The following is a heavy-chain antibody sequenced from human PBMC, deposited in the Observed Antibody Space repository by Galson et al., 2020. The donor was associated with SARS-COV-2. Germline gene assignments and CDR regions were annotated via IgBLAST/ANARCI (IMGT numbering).Heavy chain of an antibody. Sequence: ESGPTLVKPTQTLTLTCTFSGFSLTTSGMCVGWICQPPGKALEWLARIDWDDDEYYSASLKTRLTISKDTSKNQVVLTMTNMDPVDTATYYCARIDSSGCRGNYWGQGTLVTVSS. CDR2: IDWDDDE. D-gene: IGHD6-19*01. CDR3: ARIDSSGCRGNY. J-gene: IGHJ4*02. V-gene: IGHV2-70*11. CDR1: GFSLTTSGMC.